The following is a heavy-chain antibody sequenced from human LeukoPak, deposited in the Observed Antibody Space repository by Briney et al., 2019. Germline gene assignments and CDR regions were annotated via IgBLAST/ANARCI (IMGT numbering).Heavy chain of an antibody. Sequence: SQTLSLTCAISGDSVSSNTAAWNWIRQSPSRGLEWLGRTFYRSRWYNDYAVSVKSRITINPDTSKNQISLQLNSVTPEDTAVYYCARDLGGDSNNWFSFQHWGQGTLVIVSS. D-gene: IGHD6-13*01. J-gene: IGHJ1*01. CDR1: GDSVSSNTAA. CDR3: ARDLGGDSNNWFSFQH. V-gene: IGHV6-1*01. CDR2: TFYRSRWYN.